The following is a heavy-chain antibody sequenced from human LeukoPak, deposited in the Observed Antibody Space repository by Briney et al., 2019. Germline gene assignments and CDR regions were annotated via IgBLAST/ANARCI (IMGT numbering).Heavy chain of an antibody. J-gene: IGHJ6*03. CDR1: GFTFSNAW. D-gene: IGHD3-10*01. CDR2: IKSKSDGGTT. CDR3: TTVTYYYGSGSYRAYYYMDV. V-gene: IGHV3-15*01. Sequence: GGSLRLSCAASGFTFSNAWMSWVRQAPGKGLEWVGRIKSKSDGGTTDYAAPVKGRFTISRDDSKKTLYLQMNSLKTEDTAVYYCTTVTYYYGSGSYRAYYYMDVWGKGTTVTVSS.